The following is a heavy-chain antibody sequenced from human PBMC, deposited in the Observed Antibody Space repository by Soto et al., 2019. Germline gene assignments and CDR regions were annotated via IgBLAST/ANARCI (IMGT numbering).Heavy chain of an antibody. D-gene: IGHD4-4*01. V-gene: IGHV3-30*18. CDR3: AKKTVINTNAFDI. CDR1: GFTISIYG. CDR2: ISYDGSNE. Sequence: PGGSLTLSFAASGFTISIYGIHWVLQAPGKGQEWVAVISYDGSNEYYADSVKGRFSISRDNSKNTLYLKMNRLRAEETDVYHCAKKTVINTNAFDIWGQGTTVTVSS. J-gene: IGHJ3*02.